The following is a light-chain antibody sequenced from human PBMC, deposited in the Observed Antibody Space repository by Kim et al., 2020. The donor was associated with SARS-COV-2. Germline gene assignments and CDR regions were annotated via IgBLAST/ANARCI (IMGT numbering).Light chain of an antibody. J-gene: IGKJ1*01. CDR2: KAS. CDR3: QQYNSYPGT. CDR1: QSISYW. V-gene: IGKV1-5*03. Sequence: DIQMTQSPSTLSASVGDRVTITCRASQSISYWLAWYQQKPGKAPKLLIYKASSLQRGVPSRFSGSESGTEFTLTISSLQPDDFATYYCQQYNSYPGTFGQGTKVDIK.